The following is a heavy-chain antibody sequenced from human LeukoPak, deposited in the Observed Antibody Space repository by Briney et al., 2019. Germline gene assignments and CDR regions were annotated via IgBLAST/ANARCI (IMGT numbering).Heavy chain of an antibody. Sequence: PGGSLRLSCAASGFTFDDYGMSWVRQAPGKGLEWVSGINWNGGSTVYADSVKGRFTISRDNAKNSLYLQMNSLRAEDTALYYCARGSDSGWYFGWGSKGYYFDYWGQGTLVTVSS. D-gene: IGHD6-19*01. CDR3: ARGSDSGWYFGWGSKGYYFDY. CDR1: GFTFDDYG. J-gene: IGHJ4*02. V-gene: IGHV3-20*04. CDR2: INWNGGST.